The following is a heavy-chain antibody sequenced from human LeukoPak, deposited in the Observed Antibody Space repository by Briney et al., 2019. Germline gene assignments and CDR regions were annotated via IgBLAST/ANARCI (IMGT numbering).Heavy chain of an antibody. CDR1: GFTFSDYA. CDR3: ARSVPDYTRFDY. V-gene: IGHV3-23*05. D-gene: IGHD4-11*01. CDR2: FKTKYNQV. J-gene: IGHJ4*02. Sequence: PGGSLRLSCVASGFTFSDYAMNWVRQAPGKGLEWVSTFKTKYNQVYYAESVRGRFTISTDSSNNTVYLQMNSLRAEDTALYYCARSVPDYTRFDYWGQGALVTVSS.